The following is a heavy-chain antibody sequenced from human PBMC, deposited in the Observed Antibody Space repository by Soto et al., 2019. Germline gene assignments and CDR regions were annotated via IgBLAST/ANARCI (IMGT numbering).Heavy chain of an antibody. Sequence: QVQLQQWGAGLLKASETLSLTCAVYGGSFSGYYWSVIRQPPGKGLEWIGEINHNGSTHYTPSLKSRVTISVDTSKNQFSLKLSSVTAADTAVYYCARRSWQGVFDIWGQGTMVTVSS. CDR3: ARRSWQGVFDI. CDR2: INHNGST. D-gene: IGHD2-8*01. CDR1: GGSFSGYY. V-gene: IGHV4-34*01. J-gene: IGHJ3*02.